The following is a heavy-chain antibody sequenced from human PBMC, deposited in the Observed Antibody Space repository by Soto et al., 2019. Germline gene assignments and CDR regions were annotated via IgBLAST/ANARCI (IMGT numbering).Heavy chain of an antibody. Sequence: QVQLVESGGGVVQPGGSLRLSCTGSGFTFSSYTMHWVRQAPGKGLEWVALISFDSSNKYYADSVKGRFSISRDNSKNTLFLQMDSLRPDDTAVYYCARDRLRLGELSLIGYCDYGGQGTLVTVSS. CDR1: GFTFSSYT. D-gene: IGHD3-16*02. J-gene: IGHJ4*02. CDR2: ISFDSSNK. CDR3: ARDRLRLGELSLIGYCDY. V-gene: IGHV3-30*01.